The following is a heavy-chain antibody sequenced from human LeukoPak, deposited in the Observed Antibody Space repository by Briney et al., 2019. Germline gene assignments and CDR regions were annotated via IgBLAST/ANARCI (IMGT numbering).Heavy chain of an antibody. CDR2: LYSDGNT. V-gene: IGHV3-53*01. D-gene: IGHD3-9*01. CDR3: ARDEGNYDILTGRYYYYMDV. CDR1: GFTVITND. Sequence: PGGSLRLSCAASGFTVITNDMTWVRQAPGKGLEWVSVLYSDGNTKYADSVQGRFTISRDNAKNSLYLQMNSLRAEDTAVYYCARDEGNYDILTGRYYYYMDVWGKGTTVTVSS. J-gene: IGHJ6*03.